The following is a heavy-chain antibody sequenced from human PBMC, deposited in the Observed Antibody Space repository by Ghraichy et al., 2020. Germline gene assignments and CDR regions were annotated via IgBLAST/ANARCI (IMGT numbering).Heavy chain of an antibody. CDR1: GFTVSSNY. Sequence: GGSLRLSCAASGFTVSSNYMSWVRQAPGKGLEWVSVIYSGGSTYYADSVKGRFTISRDNSKNTLYLQMNSLRAEDTAVYYCARLPIAGIYYYGMDVWGQGTTVTVSS. J-gene: IGHJ6*02. CDR3: ARLPIAGIYYYGMDV. V-gene: IGHV3-53*01. CDR2: IYSGGST. D-gene: IGHD1-20*01.